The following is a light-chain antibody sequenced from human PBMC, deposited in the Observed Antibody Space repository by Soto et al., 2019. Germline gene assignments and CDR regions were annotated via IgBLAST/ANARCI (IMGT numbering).Light chain of an antibody. CDR1: QSVSSN. CDR2: GAS. Sequence: EIVMTQSPATLSVSPGERANLSCRASQSVSSNLAWYQQKPGQAPRLLIYGASTSAAGTPDRFCGSGSETEFPLTIGSLQSEDFAVYLCQQYNNWPPWTCGQGTKVEIK. V-gene: IGKV3-15*01. J-gene: IGKJ1*01. CDR3: QQYNNWPPWT.